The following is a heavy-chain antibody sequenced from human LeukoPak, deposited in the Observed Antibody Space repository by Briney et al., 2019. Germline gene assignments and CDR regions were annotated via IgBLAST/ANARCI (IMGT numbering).Heavy chain of an antibody. J-gene: IGHJ5*02. CDR2: ITSSGNTM. CDR3: ARLRSKYWFDP. D-gene: IGHD4-11*01. CDR1: GFTFSSYE. V-gene: IGHV3-48*03. Sequence: GGSLRLSCAASGFTFSSYEMNWVRQAPGKGLEWVSFITSSGNTMYYADSVKGRFTISRDNAKNSLYLQMNSLRVDDTAVYYCARLRSKYWFDPWGQGTLVTVSS.